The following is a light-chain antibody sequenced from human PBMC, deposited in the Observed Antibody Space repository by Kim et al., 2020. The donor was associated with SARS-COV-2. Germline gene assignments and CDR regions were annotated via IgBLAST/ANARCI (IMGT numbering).Light chain of an antibody. J-gene: IGLJ1*01. CDR2: YDR. V-gene: IGLV3-21*01. CDR3: QVWESTSDEKV. CDR1: DIGSQS. Sequence: SSELTQPPSVSVAPGETASITCGGDDIGSQSVHWYQQKPGQAPVLVIYYDRDRPSGITERISGSKSGNAATLTITRVEAGDEADYYCQVWESTSDEKVFGTGTKGTVL.